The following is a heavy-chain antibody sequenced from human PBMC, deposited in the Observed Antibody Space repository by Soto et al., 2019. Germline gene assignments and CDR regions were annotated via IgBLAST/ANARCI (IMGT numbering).Heavy chain of an antibody. D-gene: IGHD5-12*01. J-gene: IGHJ6*03. Sequence: GSLRLSCAASGFTFSSYWMSWVRQAPGKGLEWVANIKQDGSEKYYVDSVKGRFTISRDNAKNSLYLQMNSLRAEDTAVYYCASMRGGYSGYLYYYYMDVWGKGTTVTVSS. CDR2: IKQDGSEK. CDR3: ASMRGGYSGYLYYYYMDV. V-gene: IGHV3-7*01. CDR1: GFTFSSYW.